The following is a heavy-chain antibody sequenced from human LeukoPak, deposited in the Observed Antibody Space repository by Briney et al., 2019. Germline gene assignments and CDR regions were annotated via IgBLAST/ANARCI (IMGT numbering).Heavy chain of an antibody. J-gene: IGHJ4*01. CDR3: TRGGYHYDSSGYLGFDY. D-gene: IGHD3-22*01. V-gene: IGHV1-2*06. CDR2: INPNSGGP. Sequence: ASVKVSCKASGYAFTGYYIHWVRQAPGQGLEWMGRINPNSGGPNYAQNFQGRVSMTRDTSISTAYMELSGLTSDDTAVYYCTRGGYHYDSSGYLGFDYWGHGTLVTVSS. CDR1: GYAFTGYY.